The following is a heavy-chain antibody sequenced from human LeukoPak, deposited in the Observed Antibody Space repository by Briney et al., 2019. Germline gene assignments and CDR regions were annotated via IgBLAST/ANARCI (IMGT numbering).Heavy chain of an antibody. CDR2: ISSSSSTI. J-gene: IGHJ4*02. D-gene: IGHD2-2*01. V-gene: IGHV3-48*01. Sequence: GGSLRLSCAASGFTFSSYSMNWVRQAPGKGLEWVSYISSSSSTIYYADSVKGRFTISRDNAKNSLYLQMNSLRAEDTAVYYCAREESGGVVVPAATPYWDQGTLVTVSS. CDR3: AREESGGVVVPAATPY. CDR1: GFTFSSYS.